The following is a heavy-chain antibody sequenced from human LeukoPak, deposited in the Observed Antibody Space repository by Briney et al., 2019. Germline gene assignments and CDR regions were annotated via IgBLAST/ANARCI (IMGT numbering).Heavy chain of an antibody. V-gene: IGHV4-34*01. CDR3: ASKAMTWGWFDP. J-gene: IGHJ5*02. CDR1: GGSFSGYY. Sequence: SETLSLTCAVYGGSFSGYYWSWIRQPPGKGLEWIGEINHSGSTNYNPSLKSGVTISVDTSKNQFSLKLSSVTAADTAVYYCASKAMTWGWFDPWGQGTLVTVSS. D-gene: IGHD2-2*01. CDR2: INHSGST.